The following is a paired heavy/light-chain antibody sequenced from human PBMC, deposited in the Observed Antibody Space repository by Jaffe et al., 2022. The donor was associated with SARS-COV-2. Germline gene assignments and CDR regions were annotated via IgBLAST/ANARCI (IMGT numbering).Light chain of an antibody. CDR2: AAS. Sequence: DIQMTQSPSSLSASVGDRVTITCRASQNISSYLNWYQQKPGKAPNLLIYAASSLQSGVPSRFSGSGSGTDFTLTFNSLQREDFATYYCQQSYITPPYTFGQGTKLEIK. J-gene: IGKJ2*01. V-gene: IGKV1-39*01. CDR3: QQSYITPPYT. CDR1: QNISSY.
Heavy chain of an antibody. V-gene: IGHV3-30-3*01. J-gene: IGHJ4*02. CDR1: GFTFSSYT. CDR2: ISYDGSNK. D-gene: IGHD3-22*01. CDR3: ARGGGLSVGMIVVGTFDY. Sequence: QVQLVESGGGVVQPGRSLRLSCAASGFTFSSYTMHWVRQAPGKGLEWVTLISYDGSNKYYADSVKGRFTISRDNSENTLYLQMNSLRAEDTAVYYCARGGGLSVGMIVVGTFDYWGQGTLVTVSS.